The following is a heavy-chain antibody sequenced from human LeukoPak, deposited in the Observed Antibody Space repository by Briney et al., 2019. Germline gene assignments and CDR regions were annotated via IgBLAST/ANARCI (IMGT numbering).Heavy chain of an antibody. J-gene: IGHJ5*02. V-gene: IGHV3-7*01. D-gene: IGHD3-10*01. CDR3: ARDQGIEGSGKNWFDP. Sequence: GGSLRLSCAASGFIFTDYWMYWVRQAPGRGLAWVANIKEDGSEKNYVDSVKGRFTISRDNAKNSVYLQMNNLRAEDTAIYYCARDQGIEGSGKNWFDPWGQGTLVTVSS. CDR1: GFIFTDYW. CDR2: IKEDGSEK.